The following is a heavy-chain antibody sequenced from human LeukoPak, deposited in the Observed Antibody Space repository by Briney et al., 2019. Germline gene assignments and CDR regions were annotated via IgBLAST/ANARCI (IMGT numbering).Heavy chain of an antibody. CDR1: GFSFRDYP. V-gene: IGHV3-23*01. J-gene: IGHJ3*02. CDR2: ISAGADVI. Sequence: PGGSLRLSCEAAGFSFRDYPMGWVRRASGKRLEWVSGISAGADVIFYADPVKGRFTISRDSSKNTLYLQMNSLRAEDSAEYYCAKSLLTTATGTGRAFDIWGQGTMVTVSA. CDR3: AKSLLTTATGTGRAFDI. D-gene: IGHD1-1*01.